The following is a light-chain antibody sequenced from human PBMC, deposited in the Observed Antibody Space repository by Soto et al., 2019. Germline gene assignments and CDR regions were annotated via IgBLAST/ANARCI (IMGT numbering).Light chain of an antibody. CDR2: SNH. CDR1: SSNIGSNT. Sequence: QSVLTQTSSASGTPGQRVTISCSGSSSNIGSNTVNWYQQLPGTAPRLLIYSNHQRPSGVPDRFSGSKSGTSASLAISGLQSEDEANYYCATWDDSLNGPWVFGGGTKLTVL. V-gene: IGLV1-44*01. CDR3: ATWDDSLNGPWV. J-gene: IGLJ3*02.